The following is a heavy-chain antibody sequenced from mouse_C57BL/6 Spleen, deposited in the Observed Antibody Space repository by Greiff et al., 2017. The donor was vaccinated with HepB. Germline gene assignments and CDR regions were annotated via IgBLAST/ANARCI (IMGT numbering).Heavy chain of an antibody. CDR2: ISYDGSN. J-gene: IGHJ3*01. CDR3: ARFLYGSSPFAY. V-gene: IGHV3-6*01. D-gene: IGHD1-1*01. CDR1: GYSITSGYY. Sequence: EVKLQESGPGLVKPSQSLSLTCSVTGYSITSGYYWNWIRQFPGNKLEWMGYISYDGSNNYNPSLKNRISITRDTSKNQFFLKLNSVTTEDTATYYCARFLYGSSPFAYWGQGTLVTVSA.